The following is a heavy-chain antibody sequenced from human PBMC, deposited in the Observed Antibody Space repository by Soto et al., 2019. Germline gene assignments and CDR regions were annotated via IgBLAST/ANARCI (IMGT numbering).Heavy chain of an antibody. CDR3: ARLSVISPFAWFDP. V-gene: IGHV5-51*01. J-gene: IGHJ5*02. CDR2: IYSADSET. CDR1: GYMFTSYW. D-gene: IGHD3-22*01. Sequence: PGESLKISCKGSGYMFTSYWIAWVRQMPGKGLEWMGSIYSADSETIYNPSFQGQVTISADNSISTAYLQWSSLKASDTAMYFCARLSVISPFAWFDPWVQRTLVTVSS.